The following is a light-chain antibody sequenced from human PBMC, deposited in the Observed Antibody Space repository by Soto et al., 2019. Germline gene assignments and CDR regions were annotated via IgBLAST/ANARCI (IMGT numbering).Light chain of an antibody. J-gene: IGKJ1*01. CDR2: LGS. CDR1: QSLLHSDGYIY. V-gene: IGKV2-28*01. CDR3: MQAQQTPWT. Sequence: DIVMTQSPLSLPVTPGEPASISCRSSQSLLHSDGYIYLDWYLQRPRQSPQLLICLGSNRSSGVPDRFSGSGSGTHFTLTISRVEAEDFGVYYCMQAQQTPWTLGQGTRVEVK.